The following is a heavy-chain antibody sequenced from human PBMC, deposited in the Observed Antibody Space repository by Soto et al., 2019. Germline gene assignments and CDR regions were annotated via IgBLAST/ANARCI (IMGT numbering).Heavy chain of an antibody. V-gene: IGHV3-48*01. CDR1: GFTFSSYS. CDR3: ARDQGYGDYDFDY. J-gene: IGHJ4*02. Sequence: GGSLRLSCAASGFTFSSYSMNWVRQAPGKGLEWVSYISSSSSTIYYADSVKGRFTISRDNAKNSLYLQMNSLRAEDTAVYYCARDQGYGDYDFDYWGQGTLVTVSS. D-gene: IGHD4-17*01. CDR2: ISSSSSTI.